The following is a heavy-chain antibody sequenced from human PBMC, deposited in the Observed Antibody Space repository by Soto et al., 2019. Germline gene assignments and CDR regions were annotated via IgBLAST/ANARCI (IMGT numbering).Heavy chain of an antibody. J-gene: IGHJ4*02. V-gene: IGHV3-33*01. CDR1: GFTFSSHA. CDR2: IWYDGSKK. CDR3: ARDPGYSGFDFDY. D-gene: IGHD5-12*01. Sequence: QVQLVESGGGVVQPGRSLRLSCAASGFTFSSHAMHWVRQAPGKGLEWVAVIWYDGSKKYYADSVKGRFTVARDDSKNTLYLQMNSLRVDETAVYYCARDPGYSGFDFDYWGQGTLVTVSS.